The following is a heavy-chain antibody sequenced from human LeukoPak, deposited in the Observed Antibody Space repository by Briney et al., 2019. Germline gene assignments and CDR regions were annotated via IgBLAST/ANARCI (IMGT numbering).Heavy chain of an antibody. V-gene: IGHV3-23*01. CDR1: GFTFSTLA. CDR3: AKIPSSGSNYYYYYAMDV. J-gene: IGHJ6*02. CDR2: ISGSGDST. Sequence: PGGSLRLSCAASGFTFSTLAMSWVRQAPGKRLEWVSVISGSGDSTYYADSVKGRFTVSRGNSKYMLYLQMNSLGAEDTAVYYCAKIPSSGSNYYYYYAMDVWGRGTTVTVSS. D-gene: IGHD2-15*01.